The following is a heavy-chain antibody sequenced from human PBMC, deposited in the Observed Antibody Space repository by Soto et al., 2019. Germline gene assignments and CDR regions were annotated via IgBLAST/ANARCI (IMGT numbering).Heavy chain of an antibody. CDR3: ASARHIGP. CDR2: IGQDGSQR. Sequence: GGSLRLSCTASGFTFSNYWMSWVRQAPGKGLEWVANIGQDGSQRNYVDSVKGRFTISRDNAENSLYLQMNSLRAEDTAIYYCASARHIGPWGQGTLVTVS. D-gene: IGHD2-21*01. J-gene: IGHJ5*02. V-gene: IGHV3-7*01. CDR1: GFTFSNYW.